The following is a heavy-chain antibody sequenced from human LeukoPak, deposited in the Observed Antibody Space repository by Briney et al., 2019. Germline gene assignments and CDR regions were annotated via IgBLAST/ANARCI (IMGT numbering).Heavy chain of an antibody. CDR2: ISGSGGST. Sequence: GGSLRLSCAASGFTFSSYAMSWVRQAPGRGLEWVSAISGSGGSTYYADSVKGRFTISRDNSKNTLYVQVNSLGTEDTAAYYCAKGSYYDSSGSFYFDYWGQGTLVTVSS. CDR1: GFTFSSYA. V-gene: IGHV3-23*01. J-gene: IGHJ4*02. CDR3: AKGSYYDSSGSFYFDY. D-gene: IGHD3-22*01.